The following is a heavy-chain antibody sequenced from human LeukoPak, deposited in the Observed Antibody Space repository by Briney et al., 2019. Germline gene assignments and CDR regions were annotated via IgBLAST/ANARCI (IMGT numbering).Heavy chain of an antibody. Sequence: SETLSLTCAVYGGSFSGYYWSWIRQPPGKGLEWIGEINHSGSTNYNPSLKSRVTISVDTSKNQFSLKLSSVTAADTAVHYCASLAAAGRLGFQHWGQGTLVTVSS. D-gene: IGHD6-13*01. V-gene: IGHV4-34*01. CDR1: GGSFSGYY. CDR2: INHSGST. CDR3: ASLAAAGRLGFQH. J-gene: IGHJ1*01.